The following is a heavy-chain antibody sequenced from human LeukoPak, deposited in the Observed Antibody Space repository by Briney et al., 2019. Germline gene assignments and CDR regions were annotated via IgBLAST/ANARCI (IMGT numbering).Heavy chain of an antibody. CDR2: ISGSGTST. CDR3: AKDSTSRQDYYFDY. J-gene: IGHJ4*02. D-gene: IGHD6-6*01. CDR1: GFTFSSYA. V-gene: IGHV3-23*01. Sequence: GGSLRLSCAASGFTFSSYAMSWVRQAPGKGLEWVSGISGSGTSTYYADSVKGRFTISRDNSKNTLYLQMNSLRAEDTAVYYCAKDSTSRQDYYFDYWGQGTLATVSS.